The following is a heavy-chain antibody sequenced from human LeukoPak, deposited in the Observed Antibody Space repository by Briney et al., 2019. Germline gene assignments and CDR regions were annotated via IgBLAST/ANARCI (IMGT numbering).Heavy chain of an antibody. CDR2: IIPIFGTA. CDR3: ARLGGSSWSPYLFDY. V-gene: IGHV1-69*05. CDR1: GGTFSSYA. Sequence: SVKVSCTASGGTFSSYAISWVRQAPGQGLEWMGRIIPIFGTANYAQKLQGRVTITTDETPNTAYRELRSPRPEDTAVYYRARLGGSSWSPYLFDYWGQGTVVTVSS. D-gene: IGHD6-13*01. J-gene: IGHJ4*02.